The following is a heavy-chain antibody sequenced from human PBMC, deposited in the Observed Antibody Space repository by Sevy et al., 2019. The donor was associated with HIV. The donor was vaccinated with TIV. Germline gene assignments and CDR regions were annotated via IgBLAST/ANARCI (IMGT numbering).Heavy chain of an antibody. CDR1: GGSFSGYS. Sequence: SETLSLTCAVYGGSFSGYSWSWIRQPPGKGLEWIGEINDSGSTNYNPSLKSRVTISVDTSKNQFSLKLSSVTAADTAVYYCARAMGYCSSTSCYHYYYYGMDVWGQGTTVTVSS. J-gene: IGHJ6*02. CDR2: INDSGST. CDR3: ARAMGYCSSTSCYHYYYYGMDV. D-gene: IGHD2-2*01. V-gene: IGHV4-34*01.